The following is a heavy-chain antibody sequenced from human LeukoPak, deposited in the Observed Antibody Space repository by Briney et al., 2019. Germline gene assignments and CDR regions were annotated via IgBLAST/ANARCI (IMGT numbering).Heavy chain of an antibody. CDR3: ARDRGPSADSGIYFQYYFTF. CDR1: GYTFTGFY. CDR2: INPDSGDT. Sequence: ASVKVSRKASGYTFTGFYVRWMRQAPGQGLEWMGWINPDSGDTEYQQKFQGRVTMTRDTSIATVYMEMTRLTHDDTAVYYCARDRGPSADSGIYFQYYFTFWGQGTLVTVSS. V-gene: IGHV1-2*02. D-gene: IGHD3-10*01. J-gene: IGHJ4*02.